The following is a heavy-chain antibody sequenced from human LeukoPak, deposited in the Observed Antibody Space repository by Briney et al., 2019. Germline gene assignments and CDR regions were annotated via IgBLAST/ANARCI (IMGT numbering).Heavy chain of an antibody. J-gene: IGHJ4*02. CDR2: ISSSSSYM. CDR3: ATDIVVVSAEDFRDY. Sequence: GGSLRLSCAASGFTFSTYSMNWVRQAPGKGLEWVSSISSSSSYMYYADSVKGRFTISRDDAKNSLYLQMNGLRAEDTAVYYCATDIVVVSAEDFRDYWGQGTLVTVSS. CDR1: GFTFSTYS. D-gene: IGHD2-2*01. V-gene: IGHV3-21*01.